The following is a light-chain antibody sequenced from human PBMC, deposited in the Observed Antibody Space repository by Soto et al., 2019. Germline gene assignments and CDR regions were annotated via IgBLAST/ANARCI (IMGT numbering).Light chain of an antibody. CDR1: QSVSSN. Sequence: EIVMTQSPATLSVSPGERATLSCRASQSVSSNLAWYQQKPGQAPRLLIYGASTRATGIPARFSGSGSGTEFTLTISSLQSEYFAVYYCQQYNNWRTFGQGTKVDI. V-gene: IGKV3-15*01. CDR3: QQYNNWRT. CDR2: GAS. J-gene: IGKJ1*01.